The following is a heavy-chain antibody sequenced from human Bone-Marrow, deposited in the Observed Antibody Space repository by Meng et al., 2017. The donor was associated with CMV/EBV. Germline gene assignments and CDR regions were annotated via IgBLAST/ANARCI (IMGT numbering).Heavy chain of an antibody. J-gene: IGHJ6*02. CDR3: AKMFGYCSSTSCYNGDYYYYGMDV. CDR1: GFTFSSYA. CDR2: ISGSGGST. V-gene: IGHV3-23*01. D-gene: IGHD2-2*02. Sequence: GGSLRLSCAASGFTFSSYAMGRVRQAPGKGLEWVSAISGSGGSTYYADSVKGRFTISRDNSKNTLYLQMNSLRAEDTAVYYCAKMFGYCSSTSCYNGDYYYYGMDVWGQGTTVTVSS.